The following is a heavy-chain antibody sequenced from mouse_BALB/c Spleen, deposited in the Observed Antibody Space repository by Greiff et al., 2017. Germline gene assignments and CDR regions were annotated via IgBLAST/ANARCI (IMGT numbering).Heavy chain of an antibody. D-gene: IGHD1-1*01. CDR3: ARGGGYYYGSGGFAY. V-gene: IGHV5-6-5*01. CDR1: GFTFSSYA. CDR2: ISSGGST. J-gene: IGHJ3*01. Sequence: EVKVVESGGGLVKPGGSLKLSCAASGFTFSSYAMSWVRQTPEKRLEWVASISSGGSTYYPDSVKGRFTISRDNARNILYLQMSSLRSEDTAMYYCARGGGYYYGSGGFAYWGQGTLVTVSA.